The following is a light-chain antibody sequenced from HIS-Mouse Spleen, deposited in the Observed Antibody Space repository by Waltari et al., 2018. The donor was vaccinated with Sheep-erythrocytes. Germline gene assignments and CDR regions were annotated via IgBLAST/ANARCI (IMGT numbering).Light chain of an antibody. CDR1: SSDVCGYNY. Sequence: QSVLTQPRSVSGSPGQSVTISCTGTSSDVCGYNYVSWYQQHPGKAPKLMIYDVSKRPSGVPDRFSGSKSGNTASLTISGLQAEDEADYYCCSYAGSYNHVFATGTKVTVL. V-gene: IGLV2-11*01. J-gene: IGLJ1*01. CDR3: CSYAGSYNHV. CDR2: DVS.